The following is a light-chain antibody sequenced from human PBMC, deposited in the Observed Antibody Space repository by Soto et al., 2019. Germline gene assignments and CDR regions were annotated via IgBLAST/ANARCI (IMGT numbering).Light chain of an antibody. CDR2: EGD. J-gene: IGLJ3*02. Sequence: QSALTQPACVSGSPGQSITISCTGTSSDIGNHNLVSWYQQHPGEAPKVILFEGDQRPSGVSQRFSASKSGNTASLIISGLQAEDEAEYYCYSYAGRSNWVFGGGTKVTVL. CDR1: SSDIGNHNL. V-gene: IGLV2-23*01. CDR3: YSYAGRSNWV.